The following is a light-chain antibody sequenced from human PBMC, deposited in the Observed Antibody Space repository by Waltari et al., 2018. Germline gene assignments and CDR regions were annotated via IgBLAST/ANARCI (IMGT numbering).Light chain of an antibody. V-gene: IGKV3-11*01. J-gene: IGKJ1*01. CDR2: DTS. Sequence: DIVLTQSPATLSLSPGERATLSCWASQSIGSYLAWYQHKPGQTPRLLIYDTSNRATGVQTRFSGSRSGTDFTLTISSLEPEDFAVYYCQLRGSWPKTFGPGTRVEIK. CDR3: QLRGSWPKT. CDR1: QSIGSY.